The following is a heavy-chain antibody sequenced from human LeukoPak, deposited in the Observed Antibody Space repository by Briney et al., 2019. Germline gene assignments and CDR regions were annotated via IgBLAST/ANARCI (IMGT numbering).Heavy chain of an antibody. V-gene: IGHV4-39*01. CDR3: ARRVHCSSTCCPRGHYYYYMDV. D-gene: IGHD2-2*01. CDR1: GGSISSSSYY. CDR2: IYYSGST. J-gene: IGHJ6*03. Sequence: PSETPSLTCTVSGGSISSSSYYWGWIRQPPGRGLEWIGSIYYSGSTYYNPSLKSRVTISVDTSKNQFSLKLSSVTAADTAVYYCARRVHCSSTCCPRGHYYYYMDVWGKGTTVTVSS.